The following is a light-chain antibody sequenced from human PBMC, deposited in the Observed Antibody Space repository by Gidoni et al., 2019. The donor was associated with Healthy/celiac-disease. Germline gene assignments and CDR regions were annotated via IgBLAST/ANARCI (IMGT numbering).Light chain of an antibody. V-gene: IGKV3-11*01. CDR1: QSVSSY. Sequence: EIVLTQSPATLSLSPGERATLPCRASQSVSSYLAWYQQKPGQAPRLLIYDASNRATGIPARFSGSGSGTYFTLTISSLEPEDFAVYYCQQRSNWPPLTFGGGTKVEIK. CDR3: QQRSNWPPLT. CDR2: DAS. J-gene: IGKJ4*01.